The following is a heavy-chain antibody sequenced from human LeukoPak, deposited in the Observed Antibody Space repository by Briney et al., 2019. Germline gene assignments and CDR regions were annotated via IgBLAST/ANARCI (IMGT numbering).Heavy chain of an antibody. CDR2: ISYDGSNK. Sequence: PGGSLRLSCAASGFTFSTYGMHWVRQAPGKGLEWVAVISYDGSNKYYADSEKGRFTISRDNSKNTLYLQMMSLRAEDTAVYYCARGPRDYGGYDYLQYWGQGTLVSVSS. V-gene: IGHV3-30*03. CDR3: ARGPRDYGGYDYLQY. J-gene: IGHJ1*01. D-gene: IGHD4-17*01. CDR1: GFTFSTYG.